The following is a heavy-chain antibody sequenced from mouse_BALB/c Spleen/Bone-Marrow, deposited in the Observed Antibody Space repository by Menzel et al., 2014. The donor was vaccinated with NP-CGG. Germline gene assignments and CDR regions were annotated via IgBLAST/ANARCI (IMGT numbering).Heavy chain of an antibody. V-gene: IGHV1-7*01. Sequence: QVQLQQSGAELAKPGASVKMSCKASGYTFTSYWMHWVKQRPGQGLEWIGYINPSTGYTEYNQKFKDKATLTADKSSSTAYTQLSSLTSEDSAVYYCVYGNYYLAYWGQGTLVTVSA. D-gene: IGHD2-1*01. CDR2: INPSTGYT. CDR3: VYGNYYLAY. J-gene: IGHJ3*01. CDR1: GYTFTSYW.